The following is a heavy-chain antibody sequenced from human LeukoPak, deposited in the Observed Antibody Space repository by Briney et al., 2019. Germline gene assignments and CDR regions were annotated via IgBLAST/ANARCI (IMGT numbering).Heavy chain of an antibody. J-gene: IGHJ4*02. CDR2: IKQDGSEK. Sequence: GGSLRLSCAASGFTFSSYWMSWVRQAPGKGLEWVANIKQDGSEKYYVDSVKGRFTISRDNAKNSLYLQMNSLRAEDTAVYYCARDGLRDFWSGYNFDYWGQGTPVTVSS. CDR3: ARDGLRDFWSGYNFDY. CDR1: GFTFSSYW. D-gene: IGHD3-3*01. V-gene: IGHV3-7*01.